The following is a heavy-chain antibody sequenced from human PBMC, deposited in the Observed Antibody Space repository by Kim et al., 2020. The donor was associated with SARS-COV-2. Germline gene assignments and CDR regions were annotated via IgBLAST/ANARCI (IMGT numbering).Heavy chain of an antibody. D-gene: IGHD3-10*01. V-gene: IGHV3-23*01. Sequence: GGSLRLSCAASGFTFSNDAMGWVRQAPGKGLEWVSGITGSGDATSYADSVKGRFTMSRDNYKNTLYLQMNSLRGEDTAVYYCAKRSRIYGYFDFWGQGTL. CDR2: ITGSGDAT. CDR3: AKRSRIYGYFDF. J-gene: IGHJ4*02. CDR1: GFTFSNDA.